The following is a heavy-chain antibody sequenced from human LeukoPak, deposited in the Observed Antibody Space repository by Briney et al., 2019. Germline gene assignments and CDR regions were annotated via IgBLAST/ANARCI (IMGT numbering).Heavy chain of an antibody. CDR2: IYSGGST. D-gene: IGHD4-17*01. CDR3: ATVLYGDPDY. Sequence: GGSLRLSCAASGFTVSSNYMSWVRQAPGKGLEWVSVIYSGGSTYYSDSVTGRFTISRDNSKNTLYLQMNSLRAEDTPVYYFATVLYGDPDYWGQGTLVTVSS. V-gene: IGHV3-66*02. CDR1: GFTVSSNY. J-gene: IGHJ4*02.